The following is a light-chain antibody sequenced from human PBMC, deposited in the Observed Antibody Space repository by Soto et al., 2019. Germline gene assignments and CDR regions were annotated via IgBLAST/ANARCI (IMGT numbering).Light chain of an antibody. Sequence: SYELTQPPSESVSPGQTTKITCSGEALPTRFIYWYQQKSGQAPVLVIYEDSKRPSDIPERFSGSNSGTTATLTIRGAQIEDEADYYCFSTGSTANDGVFGGGTKVTVL. CDR2: EDS. CDR1: ALPTRF. CDR3: FSTGSTANDGV. V-gene: IGLV3-10*01. J-gene: IGLJ2*01.